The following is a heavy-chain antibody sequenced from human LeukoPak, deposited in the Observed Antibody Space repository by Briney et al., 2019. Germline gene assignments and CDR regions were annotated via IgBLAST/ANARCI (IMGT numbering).Heavy chain of an antibody. CDR2: IYPGDSDT. V-gene: IGHV5-51*01. CDR1: GYSFATYW. J-gene: IGHJ3*02. Sequence: GESLKISCKGSGYSFATYWIGWVRQMPGKGLEWMGIIYPGDSDTRYSPSLQGQVTMSADKSISTAYLQWSGLKASDTAMYYCARAHGSGSSGGFDMWGQGTMVTVSS. CDR3: ARAHGSGSSGGFDM. D-gene: IGHD3-10*01.